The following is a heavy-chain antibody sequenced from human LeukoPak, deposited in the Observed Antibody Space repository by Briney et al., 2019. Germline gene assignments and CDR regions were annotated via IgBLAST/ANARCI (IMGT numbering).Heavy chain of an antibody. V-gene: IGHV4-59*01. CDR3: ARDRGISGYSSRLDY. Sequence: PSETLSLTCTVSGGSISSYYWSWIRQPPGKGLEWIGYIYYSGSTNYNPSLKSRVTISVDTSKNQFSLKLSSVTAADTAVYYCARDRGISGYSSRLDYWGQGTLVTVSS. J-gene: IGHJ4*02. D-gene: IGHD6-19*01. CDR2: IYYSGST. CDR1: GGSISSYY.